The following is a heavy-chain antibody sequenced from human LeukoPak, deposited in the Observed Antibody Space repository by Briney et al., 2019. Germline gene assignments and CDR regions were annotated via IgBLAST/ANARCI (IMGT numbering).Heavy chain of an antibody. Sequence: PGGSLRLSCAASGFTFSSYWMHWVRQAPGKGLVWVSRINSEGSSRNYADSVKGRFTISRDNAKNTLYLQMSSLRVGDTAVYYCAREGYSSGWRNDAFDIWGQGTLVTVSS. J-gene: IGHJ3*02. V-gene: IGHV3-74*01. CDR2: INSEGSSR. CDR3: AREGYSSGWRNDAFDI. D-gene: IGHD6-19*01. CDR1: GFTFSSYW.